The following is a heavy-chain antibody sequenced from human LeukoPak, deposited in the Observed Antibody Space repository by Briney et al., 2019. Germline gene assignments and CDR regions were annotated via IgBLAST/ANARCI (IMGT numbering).Heavy chain of an antibody. D-gene: IGHD4-17*01. CDR3: AGAISDYDASDI. V-gene: IGHV3-21*01. Sequence: PGRSLRLSCAASGFTFSSYSMNWVRQAPGKGLEWVSSISSSSNFIYYADSVKGRFTISRDNAKNSLYLQMNSLRAEDTAVYYCAGAISDYDASDIWGQGTMVTVSS. J-gene: IGHJ3*02. CDR1: GFTFSSYS. CDR2: ISSSSNFI.